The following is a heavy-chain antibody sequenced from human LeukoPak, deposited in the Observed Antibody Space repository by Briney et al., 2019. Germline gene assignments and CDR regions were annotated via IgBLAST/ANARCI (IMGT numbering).Heavy chain of an antibody. V-gene: IGHV3-23*01. D-gene: IGHD6-19*01. CDR3: AKGVAVASPYYFDY. J-gene: IGHJ4*02. CDR2: ISGSGSST. Sequence: GGSLRLSCAASGFTFSSYAMSWVRQAPWKGLEWVSPISGSGSSTYYADSVKGRFTISRDNSKNTLYLQMNSLRAEDTAVYYCAKGVAVASPYYFDYWGQGTLVTVSS. CDR1: GFTFSSYA.